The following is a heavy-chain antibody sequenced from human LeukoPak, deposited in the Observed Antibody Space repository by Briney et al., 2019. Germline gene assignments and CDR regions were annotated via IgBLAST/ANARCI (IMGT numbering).Heavy chain of an antibody. Sequence: AASVKVSCKASGYTFTGYYMHWVRQAPGQGLEWMGWINPNSGATIFAQKFQDTVTMTRDTSISTAYMELSSLRSADTAVYYCARGQMVAVPGIVWGFDYWGQGALVTVSS. CDR2: INPNSGAT. CDR1: GYTFTGYY. D-gene: IGHD6-19*01. V-gene: IGHV1-2*02. J-gene: IGHJ4*02. CDR3: ARGQMVAVPGIVWGFDY.